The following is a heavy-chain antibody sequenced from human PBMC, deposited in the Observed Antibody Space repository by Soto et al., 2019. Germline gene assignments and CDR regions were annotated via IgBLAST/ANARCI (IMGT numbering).Heavy chain of an antibody. CDR3: ARHGFGPLHGLVDV. Sequence: QVQLQESGPGLVKPSETLSLTCTVSGGSITNYYCSWFRPPPGKGLEWIGYINYDGYSAYNLSLKRRVTLSTDASKTQFTLMLESVTATDTAVYYCARHGFGPLHGLVDVWGPGTTVIVSS. V-gene: IGHV4-59*08. CDR1: GGSITNYY. J-gene: IGHJ6*02. CDR2: INYDGYS. D-gene: IGHD3-10*01.